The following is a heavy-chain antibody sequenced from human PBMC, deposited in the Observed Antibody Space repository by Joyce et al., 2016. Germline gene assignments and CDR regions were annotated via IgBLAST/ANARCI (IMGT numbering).Heavy chain of an antibody. CDR3: VRGFRLNSRAFEY. Sequence: QVQLVQSGAEVKKPGASVKVSCKASGYTFTVYYIHWVRQAPGQGREWMGRINPNSGGTNYAPKFQGRVTMTRDTSISTAYMELNRLRSDDTAVYYCVRGFRLNSRAFEYWGQGTLVTVSS. CDR2: INPNSGGT. V-gene: IGHV1-2*06. J-gene: IGHJ4*02. D-gene: IGHD6-25*01. CDR1: GYTFTVYY.